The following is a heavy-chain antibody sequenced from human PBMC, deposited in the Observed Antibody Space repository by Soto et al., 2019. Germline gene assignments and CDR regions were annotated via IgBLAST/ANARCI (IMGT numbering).Heavy chain of an antibody. D-gene: IGHD6-19*01. CDR1: GGTFSSYA. V-gene: IGHV1-69*10. Sequence: ASVKVSCKASGGTFSSYAISWVRQAPGQGLEWMGGIIPILGIANYAPKFQGRVMITADKTTSTAYMELSSLRSEDTAVYYCAGGRVLAGHFDYWGQGTLVTVSS. CDR2: IIPILGIA. CDR3: AGGRVLAGHFDY. J-gene: IGHJ4*02.